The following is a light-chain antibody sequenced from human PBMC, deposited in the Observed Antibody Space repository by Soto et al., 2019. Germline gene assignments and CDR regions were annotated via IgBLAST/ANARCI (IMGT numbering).Light chain of an antibody. CDR2: GAS. CDR1: QSIRTY. CDR3: HQTYSTPWT. V-gene: IGKV1-39*01. J-gene: IGKJ1*01. Sequence: DIQMTQSPSSLSASVGNRVTITCRASQSIRTYLYWYQQKPGKAPKLLIYGASSLQSGVPSSFAASGSGTDFTLTISSLQPEDFATYHCHQTYSTPWTFGQGTKVE.